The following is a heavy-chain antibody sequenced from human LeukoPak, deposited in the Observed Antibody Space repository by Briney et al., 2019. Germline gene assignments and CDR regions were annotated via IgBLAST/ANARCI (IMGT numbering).Heavy chain of an antibody. CDR3: ARSTYSSSSYYFDY. J-gene: IGHJ4*02. V-gene: IGHV3-33*01. D-gene: IGHD6-13*01. CDR1: GFTFSNYG. Sequence: GRSLRLSCAASGFTFSNYGIHWVRQAPGKGLEWVAVIWSDGINKYYVDSVKGRFTISRDNSKDTLYLQMNSLRADDTAVYYCARSTYSSSSYYFDYWGQGSLVTVSS. CDR2: IWSDGINK.